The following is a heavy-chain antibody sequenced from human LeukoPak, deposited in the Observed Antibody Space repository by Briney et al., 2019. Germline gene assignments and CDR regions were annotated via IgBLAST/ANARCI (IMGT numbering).Heavy chain of an antibody. Sequence: QPGGSLRLSCAASGFTFSSYEMNWVRQASGKGLEWVGRIRSKANSYATAYAASVKGRFTISRDDSKNTAYLQMNSLKTEDTAVYYCTRNWNLNWGQGTLVTVSS. J-gene: IGHJ4*02. CDR3: TRNWNLN. V-gene: IGHV3-73*01. CDR1: GFTFSSYE. CDR2: IRSKANSYAT. D-gene: IGHD1-1*01.